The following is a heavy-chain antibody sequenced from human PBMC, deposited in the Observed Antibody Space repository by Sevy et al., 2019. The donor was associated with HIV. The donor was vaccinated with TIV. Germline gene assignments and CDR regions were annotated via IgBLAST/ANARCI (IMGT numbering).Heavy chain of an antibody. CDR3: AEGGGGHYDPDEIGYYFYYYNMDV. CDR1: GFSFDSYG. CDR2: ISGSGTRT. V-gene: IGHV3-23*01. Sequence: GGSLRLSCAVSGFSFDSYGMTWVRQAPGKGLEWVSGISGSGTRTYYADSVKGRFIISRDNSKNTLYLQMNSLRSEERATYYCAEGGGGHYDPDEIGYYFYYYNMDVWGKGTTVTVSS. J-gene: IGHJ6*03. D-gene: IGHD3-22*01.